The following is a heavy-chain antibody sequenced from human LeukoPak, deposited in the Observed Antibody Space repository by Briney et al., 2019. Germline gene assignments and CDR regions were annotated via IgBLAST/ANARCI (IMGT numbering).Heavy chain of an antibody. Sequence: AESLKISCKVSGYSFTTYCIGWVRQMPGKGLEWMGIIYPVDSGPTYTPSFQGQVTISVDKSINTAYLQWSSLQASDTAMYCCGMSGDRVPLQDDVFDVWGQGTMVTVST. CDR3: GMSGDRVPLQDDVFDV. D-gene: IGHD1-26*01. J-gene: IGHJ3*01. CDR2: IYPVDSGP. V-gene: IGHV5-51*01. CDR1: GYSFTTYC.